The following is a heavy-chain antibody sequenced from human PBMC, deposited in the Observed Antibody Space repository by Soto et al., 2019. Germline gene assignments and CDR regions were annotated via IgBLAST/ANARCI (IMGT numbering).Heavy chain of an antibody. D-gene: IGHD2-15*01. Sequence: QVQLVHSGAEVKKPGASVKVSCKASGYTFTNYAIHWVRQAPGQRPEWLGWINAGDGSTRYSEDFQGRVTITRDTSANTAYMELSSLRSEDTALYYCARDCTGGSCYSHFDLWGQGALVTVSS. J-gene: IGHJ4*02. CDR3: ARDCTGGSCYSHFDL. CDR1: GYTFTNYA. CDR2: INAGDGST. V-gene: IGHV1-3*01.